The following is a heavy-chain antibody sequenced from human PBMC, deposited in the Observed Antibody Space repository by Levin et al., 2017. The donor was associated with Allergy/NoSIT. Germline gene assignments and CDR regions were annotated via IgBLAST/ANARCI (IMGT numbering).Heavy chain of an antibody. D-gene: IGHD3-10*01. J-gene: IGHJ4*02. CDR2: IGTNADSYAT. CDR3: ATEFDDY. V-gene: IGHV3-73*01. Sequence: LTGGSLRLSCAASGFTFSVSAMHWVRLASGKGLEWVGRIGTNADSYATTYAASVEGRFTISRDDSENTAFLQMNSLETEDTAVYYCATEFDDYWGQGTLVTVSS. CDR1: GFTFSVSA.